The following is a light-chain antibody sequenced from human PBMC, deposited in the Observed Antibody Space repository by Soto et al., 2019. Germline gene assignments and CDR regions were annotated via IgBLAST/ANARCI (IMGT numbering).Light chain of an antibody. V-gene: IGKV3-20*01. Sequence: EIVLTQSPGTLSLSPGERATLSCRASQSVSSSYLAWYQQKPGQAPRLLIYGASSRATGIPDRLSGSGSGTDFTLTISRLEPEDFAVYYCQQYGSSHRTFGGGTKVEIK. CDR1: QSVSSSY. J-gene: IGKJ4*01. CDR3: QQYGSSHRT. CDR2: GAS.